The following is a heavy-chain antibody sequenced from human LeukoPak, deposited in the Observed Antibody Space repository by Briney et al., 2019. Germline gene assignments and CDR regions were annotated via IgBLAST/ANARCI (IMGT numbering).Heavy chain of an antibody. D-gene: IGHD3-22*01. J-gene: IGHJ4*02. V-gene: IGHV4-34*01. Sequence: PSETLSLTCAVYGASFSGYYWSWVRQPPGKGLEWIGEISHSGSTNYNPSLKSRVTISVDTSKNQLSLKLSSVTAAYTAVYYCARGINYYYSSGYPIYYFDYWGQGTLVTVSS. CDR2: ISHSGST. CDR1: GASFSGYY. CDR3: ARGINYYYSSGYPIYYFDY.